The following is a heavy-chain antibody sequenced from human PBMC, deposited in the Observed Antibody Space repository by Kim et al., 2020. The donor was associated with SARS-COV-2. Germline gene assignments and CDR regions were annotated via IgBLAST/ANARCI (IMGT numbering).Heavy chain of an antibody. CDR3: ARASTTTDYCCSPSRYMGNDYGMVV. D-gene: IGHD2-2*02. V-gene: IGHV3-21*01. CDR2: ISSSSSYI. CDR1: GFTFSSYS. Sequence: GGSLRLSCAASGFTFSSYSMNWVRQAPGKGLEWVSSISSSSSYIYYADSVKGRFTIPRDNAKNSLYLQMNSLRAEDTAVYYCARASTTTDYCCSPSRYMGNDYGMVVWGQGTPFTASS. J-gene: IGHJ6*02.